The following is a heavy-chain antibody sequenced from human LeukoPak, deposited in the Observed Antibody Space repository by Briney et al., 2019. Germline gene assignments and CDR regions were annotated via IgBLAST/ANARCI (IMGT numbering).Heavy chain of an antibody. CDR3: ARVRGNSPGGLFDC. CDR1: GFSFSTYG. V-gene: IGHV3-21*01. J-gene: IGHJ4*02. CDR2: ISPSSDYI. Sequence: GGSLRLSCAASGFSFSTYGMSWVRQAPGKGLEWVSSISPSSDYIYYADSVKGRFNISRDNAKNSLYLQMNSLRAEDTAMYYCARVRGNSPGGLFDCWGQGTLVTVSS. D-gene: IGHD4-23*01.